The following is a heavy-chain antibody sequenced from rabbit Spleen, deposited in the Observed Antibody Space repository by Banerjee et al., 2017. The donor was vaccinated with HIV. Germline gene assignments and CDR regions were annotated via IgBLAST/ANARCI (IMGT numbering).Heavy chain of an antibody. Sequence: QEQLVESGGGLVKPGASLTLTCKASGFSFSNKAVMCWVRQAPGKGLEWIACIDTGSSGFTYFASWAKGRFTISQTSSTTVTLQMTSLTAADTATYFCARDLVAVIGWNFNLWGQGTLVTVS. D-gene: IGHD1-1*01. CDR3: ARDLVAVIGWNFNL. CDR1: GFSFSNKAV. J-gene: IGHJ4*01. V-gene: IGHV1S45*01. CDR2: IDTGSSGFT.